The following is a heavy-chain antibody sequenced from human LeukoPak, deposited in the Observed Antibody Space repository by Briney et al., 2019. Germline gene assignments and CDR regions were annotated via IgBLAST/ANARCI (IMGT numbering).Heavy chain of an antibody. CDR2: IYYSGST. J-gene: IGHJ6*02. Sequence: SETLSLTCTVSGGSISSYYWSWIRQPPGKGLEWIGYIYYSGSTNYNPSLKSRVTISVDTSKNQFSLKLSSVTAADTAVYYCARESLGYYDSTGDYYYGMDVWGQGTTVTVSS. V-gene: IGHV4-59*01. CDR3: ARESLGYYDSTGDYYYGMDV. CDR1: GGSISSYY. D-gene: IGHD3-22*01.